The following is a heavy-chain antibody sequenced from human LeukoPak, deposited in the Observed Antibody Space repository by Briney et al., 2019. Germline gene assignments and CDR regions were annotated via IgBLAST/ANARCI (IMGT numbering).Heavy chain of an antibody. Sequence: SETLSLTCTVSGDSVSSYYWSWIRQPPGKGLEYIGYVSYSGSTDYNPSLKSRVTISVDTSMNQFSLRLSSVTAADTAVYHCARLRLRFDSNGYSTSYEAFDIWGQGTVVTVSS. CDR3: ARLRLRFDSNGYSTSYEAFDI. CDR1: GDSVSSYY. CDR2: VSYSGST. J-gene: IGHJ3*02. D-gene: IGHD3-22*01. V-gene: IGHV4-59*08.